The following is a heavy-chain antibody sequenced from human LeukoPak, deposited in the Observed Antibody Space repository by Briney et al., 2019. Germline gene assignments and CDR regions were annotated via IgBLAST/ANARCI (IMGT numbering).Heavy chain of an antibody. J-gene: IGHJ4*02. V-gene: IGHV4-34*01. CDR2: INHSGST. CDR1: GGSFSGYY. D-gene: IGHD1-26*01. Sequence: PSETLSLTCAVYGGSFSGYYWSWIRQPPGMGLEWIGEINHSGSTNYNPSLKSRVTISVDTSKNQFSLKLSSVTAADTAVYYCARLGGWDPDYWGQGTLVTVSS. CDR3: ARLGGWDPDY.